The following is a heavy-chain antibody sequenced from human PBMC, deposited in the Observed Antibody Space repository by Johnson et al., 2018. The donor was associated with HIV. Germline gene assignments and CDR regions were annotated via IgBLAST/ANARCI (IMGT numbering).Heavy chain of an antibody. CDR1: GFTFSNFA. Sequence: VQLVESGGGLVQPGGSLRLSCAVSGFTFSNFAMHWVRQAPGKGLEYVSAISSNGIGTYYANSVDGRFTISRDNDKNTLDLEMGSLRVEDMAVYYCARSRGPMRKDAFDIWGQGTKVTVSS. CDR2: ISSNGIGT. CDR3: ARSRGPMRKDAFDI. V-gene: IGHV3-64*01. D-gene: IGHD3-10*01. J-gene: IGHJ3*02.